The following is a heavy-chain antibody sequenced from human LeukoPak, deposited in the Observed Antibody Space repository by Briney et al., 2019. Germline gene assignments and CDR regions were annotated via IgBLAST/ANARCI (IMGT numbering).Heavy chain of an antibody. J-gene: IGHJ4*02. Sequence: GGSLRLSCAASGFTFDDYGMSWVRQAPGKGLEWFSGINWNGGSTGYADSVKGRFTISRDNAKNSLYLQMNSLRAEDTALYYCARVSGLGSYYDSSGYPDYWGQGTLVTVSS. D-gene: IGHD3-22*01. CDR2: INWNGGST. CDR3: ARVSGLGSYYDSSGYPDY. CDR1: GFTFDDYG. V-gene: IGHV3-20*04.